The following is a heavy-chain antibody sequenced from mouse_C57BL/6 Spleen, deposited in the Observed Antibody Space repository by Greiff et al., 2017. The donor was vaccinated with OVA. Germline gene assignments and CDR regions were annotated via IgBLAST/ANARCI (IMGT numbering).Heavy chain of an antibody. V-gene: IGHV3-6*01. J-gene: IGHJ2*01. CDR1: GYSITSGYY. Sequence: EVQLQQSGPGLVKPSQSLSLTCSVTGYSITSGYYWNWIRQFPGNKLEWMGYISYDGSNNYNPSLKNRISITRDTAKNQFFLKLNSVTTEDTATYYCARSTGPRFDYWGQGTTLTVSS. D-gene: IGHD4-1*02. CDR3: ARSTGPRFDY. CDR2: ISYDGSN.